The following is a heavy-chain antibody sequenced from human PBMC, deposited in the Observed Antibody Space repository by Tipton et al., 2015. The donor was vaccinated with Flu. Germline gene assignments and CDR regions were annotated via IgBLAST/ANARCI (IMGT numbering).Heavy chain of an antibody. CDR2: IYSGGST. CDR3: ARDYLYGSSSGRYYYGMDV. J-gene: IGHJ6*02. Sequence: SLRLSCAASGFTVSSSYMSWVRQAPGKGLEWVSVIYSGGSTYYADSVKGRFTISRDNSKNTLYLQMNSLRAEDTAVYYCARDYLYGSSSGRYYYGMDVWGQGTTVPVSS. D-gene: IGHD6-6*01. CDR1: GFTVSSSY. V-gene: IGHV3-53*01.